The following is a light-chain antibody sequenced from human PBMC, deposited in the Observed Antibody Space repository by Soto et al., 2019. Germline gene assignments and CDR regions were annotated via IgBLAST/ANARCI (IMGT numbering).Light chain of an antibody. CDR3: CSYAGSSTFVV. CDR2: GVS. J-gene: IGLJ2*01. Sequence: QSALTQPASVSGSPGQSITISCTGTSSDVGSYDLVSWYQQHPGKAPKLMIYGVSKRPSGVSNRFSGSKSGNTASLTISGLPAEYEADYYCCSYAGSSTFVVFGGGTKLTVL. CDR1: SSDVGSYDL. V-gene: IGLV2-23*02.